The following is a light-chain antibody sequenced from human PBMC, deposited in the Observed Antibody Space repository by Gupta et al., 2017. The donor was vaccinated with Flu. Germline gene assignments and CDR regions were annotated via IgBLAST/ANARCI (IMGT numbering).Light chain of an antibody. CDR3: LLYFRDAVV. CDR1: TGEVTSDHY. CDR2: STR. V-gene: IGLV7-43*01. J-gene: IGLJ2*01. Sequence: QTVVTQEPSLTVSPGGTVTLTCASSTGEVTSDHYPNWFQQKPGQPPRPLIYSTRSKHSWTPARFSGSLLGGKAALTLSGVQPEDEADYYCLLYFRDAVVFGGGTKLTVL.